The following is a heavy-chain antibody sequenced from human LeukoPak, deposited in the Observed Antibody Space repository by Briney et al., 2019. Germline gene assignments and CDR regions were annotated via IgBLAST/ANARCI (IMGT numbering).Heavy chain of an antibody. V-gene: IGHV4-59*01. D-gene: IGHD3-3*01. J-gene: IGHJ3*02. CDR3: ARVEYYDFWSGYPHAFDI. CDR2: IYYSGST. Sequence: SETLSLTCTVSGGSISSYYWSWIRQPPGKGLEWIGYIYYSGSTNYNPSLKSRVTISVDTSKNQFSLKLSSVTAADTAVYYCARVEYYDFWSGYPHAFDIWGQGTMVTVSS. CDR1: GGSISSYY.